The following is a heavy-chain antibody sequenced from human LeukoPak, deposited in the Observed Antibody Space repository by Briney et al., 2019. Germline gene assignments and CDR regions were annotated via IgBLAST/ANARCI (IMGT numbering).Heavy chain of an antibody. CDR2: IYYSGST. V-gene: IGHV4-59*01. CDR1: GGSISSYY. J-gene: IGHJ4*02. D-gene: IGHD3-22*01. Sequence: SETLSLTCTVSGGSISSYYWSWIRQPPGKGREWIGYIYYSGSTNYNPSLKSRVTISVDTYKYPFSLKLSSVTAAATAVYYCARDRGYYSDSSGYDYSGQGTLVTVSS. CDR3: ARDRGYYSDSSGYDY.